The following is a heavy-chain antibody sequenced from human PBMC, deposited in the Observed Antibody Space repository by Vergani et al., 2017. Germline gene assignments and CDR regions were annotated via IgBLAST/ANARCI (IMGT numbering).Heavy chain of an antibody. J-gene: IGHJ4*02. Sequence: EVMLVQSGAEVKKPGESLKISCKYSESSFISNEIAWVRQMSGKGLQWMGNINPIDSKIAYSPSFQGRAIMSLDKSITTAYLQWRSLKAADTAIYYCTRHVPCGDGACLHFDHWGQGTQVTVSS. CDR3: TRHVPCGDGACLHFDH. V-gene: IGHV5-51*01. CDR2: INPIDSKI. CDR1: ESSFISNE. D-gene: IGHD2-21*01.